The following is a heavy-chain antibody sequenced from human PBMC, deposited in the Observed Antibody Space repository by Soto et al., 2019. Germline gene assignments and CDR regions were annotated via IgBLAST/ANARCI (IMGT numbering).Heavy chain of an antibody. Sequence: GASVKVSCKASGYTFTGYYMHWVRQAPGQGLEWMGWINPNSGGTNYAQKFQGWVTMTRDTSISTAYMELSRLRSDDTAVYYCARGPYSSSSPHYYYYMDVWGKGTTVTVSS. J-gene: IGHJ6*03. CDR1: GYTFTGYY. D-gene: IGHD6-6*01. CDR3: ARGPYSSSSPHYYYYMDV. V-gene: IGHV1-2*04. CDR2: INPNSGGT.